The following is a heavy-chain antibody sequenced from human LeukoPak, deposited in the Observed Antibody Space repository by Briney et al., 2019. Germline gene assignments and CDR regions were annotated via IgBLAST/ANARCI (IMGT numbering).Heavy chain of an antibody. V-gene: IGHV3-30*04. CDR1: GFTFSSYA. J-gene: IGHJ4*02. CDR3: ARAEEGFLDY. CDR2: ISYDGSNK. D-gene: IGHD2-21*01. Sequence: GGSLRLSCAASGFTFSSYAMHWVRQAPGRGLEWVAVISYDGSNKYYAGSVKGRFTISRDNSKNTLYLQMNSLRAEDTAVYYCARAEEGFLDYWGQGTLVTVSS.